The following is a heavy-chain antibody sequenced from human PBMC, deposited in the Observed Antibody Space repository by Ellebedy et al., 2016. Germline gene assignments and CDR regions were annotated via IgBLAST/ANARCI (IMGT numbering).Heavy chain of an antibody. V-gene: IGHV3-53*01. J-gene: IGHJ3*01. CDR1: GFSVSSND. CDR3: VTRHNGAFDL. D-gene: IGHD2-8*01. Sequence: GESLKISXAASGFSVSSNDMSWVRQAPGKGLELVSLLYGGGASYYADSVKGRFTISTDNSKKTLYLQMSGLGAEDTAVYYCVTRHNGAFDLWGQGTMVTVSS. CDR2: LYGGGAS.